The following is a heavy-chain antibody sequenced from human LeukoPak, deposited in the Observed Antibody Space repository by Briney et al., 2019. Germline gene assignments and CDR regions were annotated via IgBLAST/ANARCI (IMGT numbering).Heavy chain of an antibody. J-gene: IGHJ4*02. CDR2: IGGSSGYT. CDR1: GFTFSDYY. V-gene: IGHV3-11*06. Sequence: GGFLRLSRAPSGFTFSDYYMSWIRQAPGGGREWYYYIGGSSGYTDYAGSVKGRFTISRDNAKTALYLEMTSLRPEDTAVYYCARSRGATHWGQGTLVTVSS. D-gene: IGHD3-16*01. CDR3: ARSRGATH.